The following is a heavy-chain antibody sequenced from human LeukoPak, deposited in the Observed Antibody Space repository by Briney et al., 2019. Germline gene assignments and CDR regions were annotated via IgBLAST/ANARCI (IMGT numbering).Heavy chain of an antibody. CDR1: GFTFSNAW. J-gene: IGHJ4*02. CDR2: IKSKTDGGTT. V-gene: IGHV3-15*01. Sequence: GGSLRLSCAASGFTFSNAWMSWVRQAPGKGLEWVGRIKSKTDGGTTDYAAPVKGRFTISRDDSKNTLYLQMNSLKTEDTAVYYCTTDIILTVIPPVGYWGQGTLVTVSS. D-gene: IGHD3-9*01. CDR3: TTDIILTVIPPVGY.